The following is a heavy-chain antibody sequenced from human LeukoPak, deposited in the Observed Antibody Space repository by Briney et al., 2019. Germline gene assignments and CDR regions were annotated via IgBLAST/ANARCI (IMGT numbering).Heavy chain of an antibody. D-gene: IGHD6-13*01. Sequence: GGSLRLSCAASGFTFDDYAMHWVRHAPGKGLEWVSGISWSSGSIGYADSVKGRFTISRDNDKNSLYLQMNRLRAEDTALYYCAKGDSGSWPDAFDIWGQGTMVTVSS. CDR3: AKGDSGSWPDAFDI. CDR2: ISWSSGSI. CDR1: GFTFDDYA. V-gene: IGHV3-9*01. J-gene: IGHJ3*02.